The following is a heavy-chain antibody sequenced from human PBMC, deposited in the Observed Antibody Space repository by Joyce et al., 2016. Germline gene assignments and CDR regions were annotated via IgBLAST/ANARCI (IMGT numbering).Heavy chain of an antibody. V-gene: IGHV3-7*03. CDR2: INQHGVET. J-gene: IGHJ6*02. CDR3: ARGMNTPAIDV. Sequence: EVYLVESGGDLVQPGGSLRLSCAASGFTFRNYWMNWVGQAPGKGLEWVANINQHGVETYYVDSVKGRFIISRDDAKNSLSLQMNILTAADTAVYYCARGMNTPAIDVWGQGTTVTVSS. D-gene: IGHD2-15*01. CDR1: GFTFRNYW.